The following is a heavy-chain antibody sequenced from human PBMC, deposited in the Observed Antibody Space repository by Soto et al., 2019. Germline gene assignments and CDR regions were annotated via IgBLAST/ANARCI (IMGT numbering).Heavy chain of an antibody. Sequence: GGSLRLSCAASGFTFSSYGMHWVRQAPGKGLEWVAVISYDGSNKYYADSVKGRFTISRDNSKNSLYLQMNSLRAEDTAVYYCASFPFGDSAFDIWGQGTMVTVSS. CDR3: ASFPFGDSAFDI. CDR2: ISYDGSNK. CDR1: GFTFSSYG. J-gene: IGHJ3*02. V-gene: IGHV3-30*03. D-gene: IGHD3-10*01.